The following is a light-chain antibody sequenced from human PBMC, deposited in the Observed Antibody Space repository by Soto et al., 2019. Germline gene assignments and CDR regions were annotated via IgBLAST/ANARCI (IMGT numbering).Light chain of an antibody. CDR1: QSVLYSSNNKIY. J-gene: IGKJ4*01. V-gene: IGKV4-1*01. Sequence: DIVMTQSPDSLAVSLGERATIDCMSSQSVLYSSNNKIYLAWYQQKPGQPPKLLIYWASTRESGVPDRFSGSGSGTDITLTISSLQAEDVAVYYCQQYYSTPLTFGGGTKVEIK. CDR3: QQYYSTPLT. CDR2: WAS.